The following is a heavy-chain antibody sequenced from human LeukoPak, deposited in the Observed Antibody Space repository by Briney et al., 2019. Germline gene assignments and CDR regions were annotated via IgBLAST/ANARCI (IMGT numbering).Heavy chain of an antibody. J-gene: IGHJ1*01. CDR3: ARAPSEIGGYYPEYFRH. CDR2: IKSDGST. Sequence: GGSLRLSCAASGFTFSSYSMNWVRQAPGKGLVLVSRIKSDGSTNYADSVKGRFTISRDNAKNTVSLQMNSLRAEDTGVYFCARAPSEIGGYYPEYFRHWGQGTLVTVSS. V-gene: IGHV3-74*01. D-gene: IGHD3-22*01. CDR1: GFTFSSYS.